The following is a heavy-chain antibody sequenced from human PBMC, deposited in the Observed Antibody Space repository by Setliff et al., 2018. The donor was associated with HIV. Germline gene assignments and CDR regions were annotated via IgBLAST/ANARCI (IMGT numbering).Heavy chain of an antibody. CDR1: GGSIGGYS. D-gene: IGHD3-10*01. J-gene: IGHJ4*02. CDR2: IYPSTSA. Sequence: LSLTCSVSGGSIGGYSWGWIRQSPGKGLEWIGYIYPSTSANYNPSLKSRVRILLDTSKNQFSLRLTSVTAADTAVYFCARRPMVRGFGRYYFDYWGQGTLVTVS. V-gene: IGHV4-4*09. CDR3: ARRPMVRGFGRYYFDY.